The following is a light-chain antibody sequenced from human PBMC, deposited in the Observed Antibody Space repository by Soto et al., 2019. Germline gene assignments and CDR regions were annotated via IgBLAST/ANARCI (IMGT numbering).Light chain of an antibody. CDR1: SSDVGGYNY. V-gene: IGLV2-8*01. CDR3: SSYAGSNNLGVV. J-gene: IGLJ2*01. CDR2: EVS. Sequence: QSALTQPPSASGSPGQSVTISCTGTSSDVGGYNYVSWYQQHPGKAPKLMIYEVSKRPSGVPDRFSGSKSGNTASLTVSGLQAKDEADYYCSSYAGSNNLGVVFGGGTEVTVL.